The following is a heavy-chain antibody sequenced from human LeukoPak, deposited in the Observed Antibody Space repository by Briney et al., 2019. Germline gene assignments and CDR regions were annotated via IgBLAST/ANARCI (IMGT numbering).Heavy chain of an antibody. CDR2: ISGSGGST. Sequence: GGSLRLSCAASGFTFSSYTMNWVRQAPGKGLEWVSAISGSGGSTYYADSVKGRFTISRDNSKNTLYLQMNSLRAEDTAVYYCAKEGYCSGGSCYENWGQGTLVTVSS. J-gene: IGHJ4*02. CDR3: AKEGYCSGGSCYEN. D-gene: IGHD2-15*01. V-gene: IGHV3-23*01. CDR1: GFTFSSYT.